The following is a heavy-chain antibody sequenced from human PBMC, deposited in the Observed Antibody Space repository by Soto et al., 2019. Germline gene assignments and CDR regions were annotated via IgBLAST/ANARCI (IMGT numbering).Heavy chain of an antibody. CDR1: SGTSSSYS. V-gene: IGHV1-69*13. D-gene: IGHD3-3*01. CDR3: ARGGYDFWSGPYRGSYGGMDV. J-gene: IGHJ6*02. Sequence: GASVKTSCNPASGTSSSYSISSVRHPPGEELEWRGGIIPIFGTANYAQKFQGRVTITADESTSTAYMELSSLRSEDTAVYYCARGGYDFWSGPYRGSYGGMDVWGQGTTVTVSS. CDR2: IIPIFGTA.